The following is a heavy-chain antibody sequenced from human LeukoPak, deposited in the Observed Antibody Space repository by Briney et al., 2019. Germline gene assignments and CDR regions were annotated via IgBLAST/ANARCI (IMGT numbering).Heavy chain of an antibody. J-gene: IGHJ6*02. Sequence: GGSLRLSCAASGFTFSSYGMHWVRQAPGKGLEWVSAISGSGSNTYYADSVKGRFTISRDNSKNTLYLQMNSLRAEDTAVFYCAKDGWDSSGWYRYYYGMDVWGQGTTVTVSS. CDR2: ISGSGSNT. CDR1: GFTFSSYG. CDR3: AKDGWDSSGWYRYYYGMDV. V-gene: IGHV3-23*01. D-gene: IGHD6-19*01.